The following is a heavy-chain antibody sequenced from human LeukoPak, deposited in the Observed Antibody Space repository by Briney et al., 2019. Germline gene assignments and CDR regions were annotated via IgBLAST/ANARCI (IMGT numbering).Heavy chain of an antibody. D-gene: IGHD6-19*01. CDR1: GFTFSSYG. J-gene: IGHJ6*03. CDR2: IRYDGSNK. CDR3: ARDSYSSGSSTPLYYYYYYMDV. Sequence: GGSLRLSCAASGFTFSSYGMHWVRQAPGKGLEWVAFIRYDGSNKYYADSVKGRFTISRDNSKNTLYLQMNSLRAEDTAVYYCARDSYSSGSSTPLYYYYYYMDVWGKGTTVTVSS. V-gene: IGHV3-30*02.